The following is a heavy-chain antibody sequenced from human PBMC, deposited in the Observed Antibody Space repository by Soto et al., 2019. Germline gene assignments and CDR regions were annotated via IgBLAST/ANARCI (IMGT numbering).Heavy chain of an antibody. J-gene: IGHJ5*02. Sequence: GGSLRLSCAASGFTFSSYSMNWVRQAPGKGLEWVSYISFSSSTIFYADSVRGRFTISRDNAKNSLYLQMNTLRDEDTAVYYCARDNGMAGSFDPWGQGTLVTVS. V-gene: IGHV3-48*02. CDR1: GFTFSSYS. D-gene: IGHD2-8*01. CDR3: ARDNGMAGSFDP. CDR2: ISFSSSTI.